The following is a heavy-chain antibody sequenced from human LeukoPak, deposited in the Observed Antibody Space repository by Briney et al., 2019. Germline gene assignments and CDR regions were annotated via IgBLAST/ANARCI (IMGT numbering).Heavy chain of an antibody. J-gene: IGHJ6*02. V-gene: IGHV4-39*02. CDR1: GGSISSSSYY. CDR3: ARDYYYYGMDV. CDR2: IYYSGST. Sequence: SETLSLTCTVSGGSISSSSYYWGWIRQPPGKGLEWIGSIYYSGSTYYNPSLKSRVTISVDTSKNQFSLKLSSVTAADTAVYYCARDYYYYGMDVWGQGTTVTVSS.